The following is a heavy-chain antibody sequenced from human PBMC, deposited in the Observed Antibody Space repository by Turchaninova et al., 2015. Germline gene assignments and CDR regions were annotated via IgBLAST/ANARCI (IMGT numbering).Heavy chain of an antibody. D-gene: IGHD3-22*01. V-gene: IGHV2-5*02. CDR2: IYWDDDK. CDR1: RVSLSNSGVG. Sequence: QITLKESGPTLVKPTQTLTLTCTFSRVSLSNSGVGVGLIRQPPGKALEWLALIYWDDDKRYSPSLKSRLTITKDTSKNQVVLTMTNMDPVDTATYYCAHRTHHYYDSSGYDPWGQGTLVTVSS. CDR3: AHRTHHYYDSSGYDP. J-gene: IGHJ5*02.